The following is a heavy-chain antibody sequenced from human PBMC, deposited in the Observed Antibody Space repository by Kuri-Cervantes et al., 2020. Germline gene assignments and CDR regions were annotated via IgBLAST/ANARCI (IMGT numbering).Heavy chain of an antibody. CDR2: IKQDGSEK. V-gene: IGHV3-7*01. J-gene: IGHJ6*02. Sequence: GESLKISCAASGFTFSSYWMSWVRQAPGKGLEWVANIKQDGSEKYYVDSVKGRFTISRDNAKNSLYLQMNSLRAEDTAVYYCARDTAPSGVHYYCYYGMDVWGQGTTVTVSS. CDR1: GFTFSSYW. CDR3: ARDTAPSGVHYYCYYGMDV. D-gene: IGHD5-18*01.